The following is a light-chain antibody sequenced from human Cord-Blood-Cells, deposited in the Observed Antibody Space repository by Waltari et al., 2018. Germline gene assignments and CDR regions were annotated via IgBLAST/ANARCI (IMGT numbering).Light chain of an antibody. J-gene: IGKJ4*01. Sequence: EIVLTQSPATLSLSPGERATLSCRASQSVSSYLAWYQQKPGQAPRLLIYDASNRATGIPARFSGSGSGTDFTLTISSLEPEAFAVYYCQQRSNWLTFGGGTKLEIQ. V-gene: IGKV3-11*01. CDR1: QSVSSY. CDR2: DAS. CDR3: QQRSNWLT.